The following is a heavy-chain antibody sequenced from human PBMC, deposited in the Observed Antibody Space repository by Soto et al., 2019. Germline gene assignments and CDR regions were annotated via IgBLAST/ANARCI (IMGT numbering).Heavy chain of an antibody. D-gene: IGHD3-10*01. V-gene: IGHV4-39*01. CDR3: ARHMKDYYGSGSYYTPVDY. CDR1: GGSISSSSYY. Sequence: SETLSLTCTVSGGSISSSSYYWGWIRQPPGKGLEWIGSIYYSGSTYYNPSLKSRVTISVDTSKNQFSLKLSSVTAADTAVYYCARHMKDYYGSGSYYTPVDYWGQGTLVTVSS. J-gene: IGHJ4*02. CDR2: IYYSGST.